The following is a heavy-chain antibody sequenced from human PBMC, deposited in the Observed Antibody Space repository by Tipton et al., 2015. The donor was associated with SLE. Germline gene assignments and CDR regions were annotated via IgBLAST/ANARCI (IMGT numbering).Heavy chain of an antibody. CDR3: ARAQNSSMGY. CDR2: INHSGST. D-gene: IGHD1-7*01. CDR1: GGSFSGYY. J-gene: IGHJ4*02. V-gene: IGHV4-34*01. Sequence: GSLRLSCAVYGGSFSGYYWSWIRQPPGKGLEWIGEINHSGSTNYNPSLKSRVTISVDTSKNQFSLKLSSVTAAETAVYYCARAQNSSMGYWGQGTLVTVSS.